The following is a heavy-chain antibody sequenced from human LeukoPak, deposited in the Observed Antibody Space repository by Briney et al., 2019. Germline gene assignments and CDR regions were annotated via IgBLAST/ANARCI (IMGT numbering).Heavy chain of an antibody. Sequence: ASVKVSCKASGGTFSSYAISWVRQAPGQGLEWMGGIIPIFGTANYAQKFQGRVTITADESTGTAYMELSSLRSEDTAVYYCARAPLVPAARDYYYYGMDVWGKGTTVTVSS. D-gene: IGHD2-2*01. V-gene: IGHV1-69*13. CDR1: GGTFSSYA. J-gene: IGHJ6*04. CDR2: IIPIFGTA. CDR3: ARAPLVPAARDYYYYGMDV.